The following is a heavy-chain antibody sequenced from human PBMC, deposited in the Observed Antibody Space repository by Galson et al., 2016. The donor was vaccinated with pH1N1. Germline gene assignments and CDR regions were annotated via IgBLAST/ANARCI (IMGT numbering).Heavy chain of an antibody. V-gene: IGHV3-23*01. CDR1: GFTLGSYA. D-gene: IGHD3-16*02. CDR3: AKNDGGSYPTYWYFDL. J-gene: IGHJ2*01. Sequence: SLRLSCAVSGFTLGSYAMSWVRHVPGKGLEWVSAISGSGGATFFADSMRGRFTISGDHSKNTLYLQMNSLRVEDTAVYYCAKNDGGSYPTYWYFDLWGRGTLVTVSS. CDR2: ISGSGGAT.